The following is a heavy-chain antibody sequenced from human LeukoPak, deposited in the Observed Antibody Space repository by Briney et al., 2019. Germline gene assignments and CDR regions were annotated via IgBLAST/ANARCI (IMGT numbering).Heavy chain of an antibody. V-gene: IGHV1-69*01. J-gene: IGHJ1*01. D-gene: IGHD4-17*01. CDR1: GGTFSSYA. Sequence: SVKVSCKASGGTFSSYAISWVRQAPGQGLEWMGGIIPIFGTANYAQKFQGRVTITADESTSTAYMELRSLRSDDTAVYYCARDPVPDYGDHMSPTGFQHWGQGTLVTVSS. CDR3: ARDPVPDYGDHMSPTGFQH. CDR2: IIPIFGTA.